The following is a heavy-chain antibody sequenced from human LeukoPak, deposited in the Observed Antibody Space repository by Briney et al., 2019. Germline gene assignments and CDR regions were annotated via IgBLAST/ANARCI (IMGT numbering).Heavy chain of an antibody. CDR2: IYSGGST. V-gene: IGHV3-66*01. CDR3: AGGGYYYDSSGYYNWFDP. D-gene: IGHD3-22*01. CDR1: GFTVSNNY. Sequence: PGGSLRLLCAASGFTVSNNYMSWVRQAPGKGLEWVSVIYSGGSTYYADSVKGRFTISRDNSKNTLYLQMNSLRAEDTAVYYCAGGGYYYDSSGYYNWFDPWGQGTLVTVSS. J-gene: IGHJ5*02.